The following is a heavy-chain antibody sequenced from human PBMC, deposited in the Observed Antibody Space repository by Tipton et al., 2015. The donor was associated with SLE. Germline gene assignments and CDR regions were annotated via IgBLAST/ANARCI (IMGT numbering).Heavy chain of an antibody. Sequence: VQLVQSGGGLVQPGGSLRLSCAASGFTFSSYAMSWVRQAPGKGLEWVANIKQDGSEKYYVDSVKGRFTISRDNAKNSLYLQMNSLRAEDTAVYYCARENGWFDPWGQGTLVTVSS. J-gene: IGHJ5*02. CDR1: GFTFSSYA. CDR2: IKQDGSEK. V-gene: IGHV3-7*03. CDR3: ARENGWFDP.